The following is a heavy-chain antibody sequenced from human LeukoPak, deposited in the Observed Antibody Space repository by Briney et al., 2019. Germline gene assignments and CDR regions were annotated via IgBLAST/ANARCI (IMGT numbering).Heavy chain of an antibody. J-gene: IGHJ4*02. CDR2: ISSGSSAI. V-gene: IGHV3-69-1*01. CDR3: ARGHTAVTRHFDF. Sequence: PGGSLRLSCAASGFTFSDHYMDWVRQAPGKGLEWVSIISSGSSAIFSADALKGRFTISRDDAKNLLYLDMNSLRAEDTAVYYCARGHTAVTRHFDFWGQGTLVTVSS. CDR1: GFTFSDHY. D-gene: IGHD4-17*01.